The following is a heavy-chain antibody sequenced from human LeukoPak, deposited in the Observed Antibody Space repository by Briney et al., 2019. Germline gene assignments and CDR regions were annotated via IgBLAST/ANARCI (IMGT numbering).Heavy chain of an antibody. CDR2: VSTYNGNT. D-gene: IGHD6-19*01. CDR3: ARDYSSGWPNFDY. CDR1: GYTFTSYG. Sequence: ASVKVSCKASGYTFTSYGISWVRQAPGQGLEWMGWVSTYNGNTNYAHNLQGRVTMTTDASTSTAYMELRSLRSDDTAVYYCARDYSSGWPNFDYWGQGTLVTVSS. V-gene: IGHV1-18*01. J-gene: IGHJ4*02.